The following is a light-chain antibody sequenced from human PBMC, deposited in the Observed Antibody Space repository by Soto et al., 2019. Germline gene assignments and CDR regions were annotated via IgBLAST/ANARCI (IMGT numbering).Light chain of an antibody. CDR3: SSYTSSSTYV. V-gene: IGLV2-18*02. J-gene: IGLJ1*01. CDR2: EVS. CDR1: SSDVGSYNR. Sequence: QSVLTHPPSVSGSPGQSVTISCTGTSSDVGSYNRVSWYQQPPGTAPKLMIYEVSNRPSGVPDRFSGSKSDNTASLTISGLQAEDEADYYCSSYTSSSTYVFGTGTKVT.